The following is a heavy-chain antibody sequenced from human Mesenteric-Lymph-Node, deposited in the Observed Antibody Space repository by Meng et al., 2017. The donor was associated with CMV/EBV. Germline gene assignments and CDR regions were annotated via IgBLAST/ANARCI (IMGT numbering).Heavy chain of an antibody. CDR1: GYTFTSYG. CDR2: ISSYNGNT. Sequence: GAAKVSCKDSGYTFTSYGISWVRQAPGEGLEWMGWISSYNGNTNYAQKLQGRVTMPTDTSTSTAYMELRSLRSDDTAVYYCAREGQATAMSNRYYYYDMDVWGQGTTVTVSS. J-gene: IGHJ6*02. CDR3: AREGQATAMSNRYYYYDMDV. V-gene: IGHV1-18*01. D-gene: IGHD5-18*01.